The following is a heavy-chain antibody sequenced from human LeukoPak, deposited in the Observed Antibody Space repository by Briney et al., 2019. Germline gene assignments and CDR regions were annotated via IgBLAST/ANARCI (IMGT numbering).Heavy chain of an antibody. Sequence: PGRSLRLSCAASGFTLSSSAMYWVGQAPGKGLEWVAVISDDESNRYYAESVKGRFTVSRDNTKNTLYLQMNSLRAEDTAVYYCARDLGFVLMVYALDYWGHGTLVTVSS. CDR3: ARDLGFVLMVYALDY. CDR2: ISDDESNR. J-gene: IGHJ4*01. CDR1: GFTLSSSA. V-gene: IGHV3-30-3*01. D-gene: IGHD2-8*01.